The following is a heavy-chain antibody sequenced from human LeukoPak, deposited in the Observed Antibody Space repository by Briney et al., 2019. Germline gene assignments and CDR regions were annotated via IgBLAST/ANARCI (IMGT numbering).Heavy chain of an antibody. V-gene: IGHV1-69*04. CDR2: FIPMVGVA. D-gene: IGHD2-2*02. CDR1: GSTFSRNS. CDR3: ARVQAVGVPVAIDAYHSYGMDV. Sequence: SVKVSCKASGSTFSRNSISWVRQVPGQGLEWMGRFIPMVGVAAYAQKFQGRITITEDRSTNTAFMELSSLRSEDTAVYYCARVQAVGVPVAIDAYHSYGMDVWGQGTAVTVSS. J-gene: IGHJ6*02.